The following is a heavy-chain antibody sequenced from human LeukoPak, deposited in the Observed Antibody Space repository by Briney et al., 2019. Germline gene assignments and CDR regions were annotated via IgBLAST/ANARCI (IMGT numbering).Heavy chain of an antibody. Sequence: GASLQISCKGSGSRFTSYWIGGVRQMPGKGLEGMGIIYPGDSDTRYSPSFQGQVTFSAEKSISTASLQWSSLKASDTAMYYCARIYSSGWYDYWGQGTLVTVSS. D-gene: IGHD6-19*01. V-gene: IGHV5-51*01. CDR2: IYPGDSDT. CDR3: ARIYSSGWYDY. J-gene: IGHJ4*02. CDR1: GSRFTSYW.